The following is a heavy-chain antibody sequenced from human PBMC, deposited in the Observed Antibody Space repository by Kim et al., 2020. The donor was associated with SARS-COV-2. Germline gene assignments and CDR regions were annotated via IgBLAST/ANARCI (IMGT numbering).Heavy chain of an antibody. J-gene: IGHJ2*01. CDR2: IYHSGST. CDR3: ARVDTAPWDWYFDL. Sequence: SETLSLTCTVSGYSISSGYYWGWIRQPPGKGLEWIGSIYHSGSTYYNPSLKSRVTISVDTSKNQFSLKLSSVTAADTAVYYCARVDTAPWDWYFDLWGRGTLVTVSS. CDR1: GYSISSGYY. D-gene: IGHD5-18*01. V-gene: IGHV4-38-2*02.